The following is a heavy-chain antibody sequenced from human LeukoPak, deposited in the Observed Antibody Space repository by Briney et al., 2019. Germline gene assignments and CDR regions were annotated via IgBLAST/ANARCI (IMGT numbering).Heavy chain of an antibody. CDR2: IYYSGST. V-gene: IGHV4-30-4*01. CDR1: GGSISSGDYY. D-gene: IGHD6-13*01. CDR3: ARVAAAGQNWFDP. J-gene: IGHJ5*02. Sequence: SETLSLTCTVSGGSISSGDYYWSWIRQPPGKGLEWIGYIYYSGSTYYNPSLKSRVTMSVDTSKNQFSLKLSSVTAADTAVYYCARVAAAGQNWFDPWGQGTLVTVSS.